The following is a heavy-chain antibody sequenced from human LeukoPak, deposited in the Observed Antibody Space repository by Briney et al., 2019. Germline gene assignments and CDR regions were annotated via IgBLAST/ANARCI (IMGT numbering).Heavy chain of an antibody. CDR2: IYYSGST. CDR3: ARVSPPYLGGGYDQSGY. Sequence: SETLSLTCTVSGGSISSSSYYWGWIRQPPGKGLEWIGIIYYSGSTYYNPSLKSRVTLSVDTSKNQFSLKLSSVTAADTAVYYCARVSPPYLGGGYDQSGYWGQGTLVTVSS. D-gene: IGHD5-12*01. J-gene: IGHJ4*02. V-gene: IGHV4-39*07. CDR1: GGSISSSSYY.